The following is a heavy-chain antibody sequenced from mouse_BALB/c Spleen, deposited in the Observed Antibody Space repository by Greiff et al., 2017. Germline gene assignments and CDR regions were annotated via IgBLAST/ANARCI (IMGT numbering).Heavy chain of an antibody. V-gene: IGHV1-69*02. CDR2: IDPSDSYT. J-gene: IGHJ4*01. CDR1: GYTFTSYW. CDR3: ARRGGYYAMDY. Sequence: VQLQQSGAELVKPGASVKLSCKASGYTFTSYWMHWVKQRPGQGLEWIGEIDPSDSYTNYNQKFKGKATLTVDKSSSTAYMQLSSLTSEDSAVYYCARRGGYYAMDYWGQGTSVTVSS.